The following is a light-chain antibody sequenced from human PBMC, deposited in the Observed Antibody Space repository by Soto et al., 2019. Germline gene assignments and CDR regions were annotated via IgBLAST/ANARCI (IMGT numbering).Light chain of an antibody. CDR3: QQSHSIPHT. J-gene: IGKJ3*01. CDR2: TAS. Sequence: DIQMTQSPSSLSASVGDRVTITCRASQNINIYLNWYQQKAGKATELLIYTASSLQSRAPSRFSGSGSGKDFTLHISSLQPEDVATYYCQQSHSIPHTFEPETKVDIK. CDR1: QNINIY. V-gene: IGKV1-39*01.